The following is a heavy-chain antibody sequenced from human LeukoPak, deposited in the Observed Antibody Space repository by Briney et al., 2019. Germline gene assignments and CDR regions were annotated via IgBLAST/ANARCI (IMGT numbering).Heavy chain of an antibody. D-gene: IGHD6-19*01. CDR1: GGTFSSYA. J-gene: IGHJ3*02. CDR2: IIPIFGTA. V-gene: IGHV1-69*13. CDR3: ASFSSGSTPAAFDI. Sequence: GASVKVSCKASGGTFSSYAISWVRQAPGRGLEWMGGIIPIFGTANYAQKFQGRVTITADESTSTAYMELSSLRSEDTAVYYCASFSSGSTPAAFDIWGQGTMVTVSS.